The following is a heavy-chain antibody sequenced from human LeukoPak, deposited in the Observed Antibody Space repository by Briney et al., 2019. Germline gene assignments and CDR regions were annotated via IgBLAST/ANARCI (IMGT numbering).Heavy chain of an antibody. CDR1: GGSFSGYY. Sequence: SETLSLTCGVYGGSFSGYYWTWIRQSPGKGLEWIGEINDSGSTKYNPSLKSRVTISVDTSKNQFSLKLSSVTAADTAVYYCARRAYSGYSDYWGQGTLVTVSS. CDR3: ARRAYSGYSDY. V-gene: IGHV4-34*01. D-gene: IGHD5-12*01. CDR2: INDSGST. J-gene: IGHJ4*02.